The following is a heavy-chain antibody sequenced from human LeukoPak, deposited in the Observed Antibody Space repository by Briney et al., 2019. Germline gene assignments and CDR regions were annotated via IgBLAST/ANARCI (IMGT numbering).Heavy chain of an antibody. CDR1: GFTFSTYA. V-gene: IGHV3-23*01. J-gene: IGHJ6*03. CDR2: ISGSGGDT. D-gene: IGHD3-16*01. CDR3: AKDIRGDTGLGSMDV. Sequence: PGRSLRLSCAASGFTFSTYAMSWVRQAPVKGLEWVSTISGSGGDTYYPDSVKGRFTISRDNSKSTLYLQMNSLRAEDTAVYSCAKDIRGDTGLGSMDVWGKGTTVTVSS.